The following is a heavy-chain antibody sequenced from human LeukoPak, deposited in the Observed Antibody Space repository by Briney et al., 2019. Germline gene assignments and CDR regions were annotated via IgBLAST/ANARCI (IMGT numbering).Heavy chain of an antibody. V-gene: IGHV1-3*01. CDR3: ARAAYSSGWFVLCY. CDR2: INAGNGNT. D-gene: IGHD6-19*01. J-gene: IGHJ4*02. Sequence: ASVKVSCKASGYTFTSYAMHWVRQAPGQRLEWMGWINAGNGNTKYSQKFQGRVTITRDTSASTAYMELSSLRSEDTAVYYYARAAYSSGWFVLCYWGQGTLVTVSS. CDR1: GYTFTSYA.